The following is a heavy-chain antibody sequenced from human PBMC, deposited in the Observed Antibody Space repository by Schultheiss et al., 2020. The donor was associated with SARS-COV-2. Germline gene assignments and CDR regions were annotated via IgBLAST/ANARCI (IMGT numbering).Heavy chain of an antibody. CDR3: ARGFRSIQQDYYYSGMDV. D-gene: IGHD1-1*01. CDR1: GGTFSTYV. J-gene: IGHJ6*02. V-gene: IGHV1-69*05. CDR2: IIPIFGTA. Sequence: SVKVSCKASGGTFSTYVISWVRQAPGQGLEWMGGIIPIFGTANYAQKFQGRVTMTRDTSTSTVYMELSSLRSEDTAVYYCARGFRSIQQDYYYSGMDVWGQGTTVTVSS.